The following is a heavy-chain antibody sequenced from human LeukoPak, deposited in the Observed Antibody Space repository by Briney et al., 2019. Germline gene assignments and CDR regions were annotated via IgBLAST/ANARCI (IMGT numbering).Heavy chain of an antibody. V-gene: IGHV3-21*01. CDR2: ISSSSTYI. Sequence: AGGSLRLSCAASGFTFSSYTMNWVRQAPGKGLEWVSSISSSSTYINYADSVKGRFTISRDNAKNSLYLQMNSLRAEDTAVYYCARDRSPGNFDYWGQGTLVTVSS. CDR1: GFTFSSYT. CDR3: ARDRSPGNFDY. J-gene: IGHJ4*02. D-gene: IGHD3-10*01.